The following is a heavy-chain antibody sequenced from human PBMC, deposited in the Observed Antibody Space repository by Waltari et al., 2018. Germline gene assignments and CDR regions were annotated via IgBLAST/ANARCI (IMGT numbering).Heavy chain of an antibody. J-gene: IGHJ1*01. CDR1: GGSFSGYY. CDR2: INQSGST. CDR3: AREVGSWYPEYFQH. V-gene: IGHV4-34*01. Sequence: QVQLQQWGAGLLKPSETLSLTCAVYGGSFSGYYWSWIRQPPGKGLEWSGEINQSGSTNYNPSLKSRVTISVDTSKNQFSLKLSSVTAADTAVYYCAREVGSWYPEYFQHWGQGTLVTVSS. D-gene: IGHD6-13*01.